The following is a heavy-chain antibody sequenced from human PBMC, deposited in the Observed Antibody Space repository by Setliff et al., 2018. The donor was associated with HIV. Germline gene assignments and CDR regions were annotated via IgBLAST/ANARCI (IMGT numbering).Heavy chain of an antibody. V-gene: IGHV3-7*03. Sequence: GGSLRLSCAASGFTFSNSWMTWVRQAPGKGLEWVANIKKDGSDKFYVGSVKGRFTISRDNAKNSLFLQMNSLRVEDTAVYYCARRDCSGSSCYMGYWGQGTLVTVSS. J-gene: IGHJ4*02. D-gene: IGHD2-15*01. CDR1: GFTFSNSW. CDR3: ARRDCSGSSCYMGY. CDR2: IKKDGSDK.